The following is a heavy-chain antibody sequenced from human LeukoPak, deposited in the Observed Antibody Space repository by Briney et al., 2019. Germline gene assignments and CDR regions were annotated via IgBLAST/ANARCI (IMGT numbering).Heavy chain of an antibody. CDR3: ARDGGYGSGSAL. V-gene: IGHV4-59*01. J-gene: IGHJ4*02. D-gene: IGHD3-10*01. Sequence: SETLSLTCTVSGGSISNYYWTWIRQPPGKGLEWIGSIYYDGSTNYNPSLKSRVTISLDTPKNQFSLKLSSVTAADTAVYYCARDGGYGSGSALWGQGTLTTVSS. CDR2: IYYDGST. CDR1: GGSISNYY.